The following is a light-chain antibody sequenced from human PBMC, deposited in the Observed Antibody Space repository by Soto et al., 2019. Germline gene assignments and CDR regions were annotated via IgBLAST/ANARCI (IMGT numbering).Light chain of an antibody. J-gene: IGLJ1*01. Sequence: QAVVTQEPSFSVSPGGTVTLTCALNSGSVSASSYPSWCQQTPGQAPRTLIYNTNTRSSGVPDRFSGSILGNKAALTITGAQADDESDYYCVLFMGSGISVFGTRTKLTVL. CDR1: SGSVSASSY. CDR3: VLFMGSGISV. CDR2: NTN. V-gene: IGLV8-61*01.